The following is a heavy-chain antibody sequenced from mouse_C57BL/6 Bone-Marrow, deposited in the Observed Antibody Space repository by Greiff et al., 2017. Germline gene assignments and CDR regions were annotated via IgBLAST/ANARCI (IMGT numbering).Heavy chain of an antibody. CDR1: GYTFTSYW. CDR2: IYPGSGST. D-gene: IGHD3-2*02. CDR3: AREDSSGYLYDAMDY. V-gene: IGHV1-55*01. J-gene: IGHJ4*01. Sequence: QVQLKQPGAELVKPGASVKMSCKASGYTFTSYWITWVKQRPGQGLEWIGDIYPGSGSTNYNEKFTSKATLTVDTSSSTAYMQLSSLTSEDSAVYYCAREDSSGYLYDAMDYWGQGTSVTVSS.